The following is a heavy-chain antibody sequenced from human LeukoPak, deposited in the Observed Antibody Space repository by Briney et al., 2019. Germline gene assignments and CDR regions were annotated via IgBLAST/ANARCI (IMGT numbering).Heavy chain of an antibody. D-gene: IGHD2/OR15-2a*01. Sequence: SETLSLTCTVSGGSISSYYWGWIRQPPGKGLQRIGYIYYSGSTNYSPSLKSRVTISVDTSKNQFSLKLSSVTAADTAVYYCARAPGSLSGDYWYFDLWGRGTLVTVSS. CDR1: GGSISSYY. CDR2: IYYSGST. V-gene: IGHV4-59*01. J-gene: IGHJ2*01. CDR3: ARAPGSLSGDYWYFDL.